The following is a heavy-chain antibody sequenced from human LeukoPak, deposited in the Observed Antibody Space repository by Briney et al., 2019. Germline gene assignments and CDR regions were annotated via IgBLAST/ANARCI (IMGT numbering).Heavy chain of an antibody. CDR1: GFTFSSYT. Sequence: GGSLRLSCAASGFTFSSYTMSWVRQAPGKGLEWVSTITTSDGNTYYADSVKGRFTISRDNSKNTLYLQVNSLRAEDTAVYYCAKSRGCSQDPVDYWGQGTLVTVSS. V-gene: IGHV3-23*01. CDR2: ITTSDGNT. D-gene: IGHD2-8*01. CDR3: AKSRGCSQDPVDY. J-gene: IGHJ4*02.